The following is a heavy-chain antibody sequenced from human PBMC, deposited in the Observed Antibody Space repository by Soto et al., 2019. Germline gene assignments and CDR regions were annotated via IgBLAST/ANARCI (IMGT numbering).Heavy chain of an antibody. CDR3: AGTPGSGYYPPFDY. J-gene: IGHJ4*02. D-gene: IGHD3-22*01. CDR2: IWYDGSNK. Sequence: GGSLRLSCAASGFTFSSYGMHWVRQAPGKGLEWVAVIWYDGSNKYYADSVKGRFTISRDNSKNTLYLQMNSLRAEDTAVYYCAGTPGSGYYPPFDYWGQGTLVTVSS. CDR1: GFTFSSYG. V-gene: IGHV3-33*01.